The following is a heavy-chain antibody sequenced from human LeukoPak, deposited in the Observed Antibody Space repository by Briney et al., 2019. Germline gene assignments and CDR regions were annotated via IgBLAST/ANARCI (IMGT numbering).Heavy chain of an antibody. J-gene: IGHJ5*02. CDR1: GGSISSGSYY. CDR3: ARIFDFWSANAFDP. D-gene: IGHD3-3*01. V-gene: IGHV4-61*02. CDR2: IYTSGST. Sequence: SETLSLTSTVSGGSISSGSYYWSWIRQPAGKGLEWIGRIYTSGSTNYNPSLKSRVTISVDTSKNQFSLKLSSVTAADTAVYYCARIFDFWSANAFDPWGQGTLVTVSS.